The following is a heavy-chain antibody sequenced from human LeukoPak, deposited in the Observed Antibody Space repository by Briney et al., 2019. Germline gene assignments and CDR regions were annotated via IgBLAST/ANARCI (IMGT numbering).Heavy chain of an antibody. CDR1: GFTLSCYW. CDR2: LKQDGSEK. CDR3: ARGDIVVVPAAMFG. J-gene: IGHJ4*02. Sequence: GSLRLACSAPGFTLSCYWGRWGRQTPGKGLEWVANLKQDGSEKYYVGSAKGRFTISRDNAKPSLYLQMKSLRAEDTAVYSCARGDIVVVPAAMFGWGQGTLVTVSS. V-gene: IGHV3-7*01. D-gene: IGHD2-2*01.